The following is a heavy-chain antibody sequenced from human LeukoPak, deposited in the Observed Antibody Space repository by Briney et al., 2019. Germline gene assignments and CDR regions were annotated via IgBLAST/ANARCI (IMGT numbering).Heavy chain of an antibody. CDR3: VRYFEY. D-gene: IGHD3-10*01. CDR1: GFTFSSYS. CDR2: ISESGTNI. V-gene: IGHV3-21*01. Sequence: GGSLRLSCAVSGFTFSSYSMNWVRQAPGKGLEWVSSISESGTNIYYADSVKGRFTISRDNAKNSLYPQMNSLRAEDTAVYFCVRYFEYWGQGTLVTVSS. J-gene: IGHJ4*02.